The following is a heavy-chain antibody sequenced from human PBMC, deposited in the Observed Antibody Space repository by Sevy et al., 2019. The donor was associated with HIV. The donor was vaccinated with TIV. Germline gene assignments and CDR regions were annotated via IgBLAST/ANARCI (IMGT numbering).Heavy chain of an antibody. CDR2: IYSGGTT. Sequence: GGSLRLSCAVSGFTVNNNYMNWIRHTPGKGLEWVSLIYSGGTTYYADSVKGRFTISRDNSKNTLYLQMSRLRVEDTAVYYCAGDKHGDYVGLNALDVWGQGTMVTVSS. CDR3: AGDKHGDYVGLNALDV. J-gene: IGHJ3*01. D-gene: IGHD4-17*01. V-gene: IGHV3-53*05. CDR1: GFTVNNNY.